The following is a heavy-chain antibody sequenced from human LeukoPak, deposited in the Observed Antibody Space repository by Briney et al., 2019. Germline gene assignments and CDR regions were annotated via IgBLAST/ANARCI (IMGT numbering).Heavy chain of an antibody. Sequence: RSGGSLRLSCAASGSTFSRYWMSWVRQAPGKGLEWVANIKQDGGEKHYVDSVEGRFTISRDNAKNSLYLQLNSLRAEDTAVYYCARAMVTTPDYWGQGTLVTVSS. CDR3: ARAMVTTPDY. CDR1: GSTFSRYW. J-gene: IGHJ4*02. CDR2: IKQDGGEK. D-gene: IGHD4-17*01. V-gene: IGHV3-7*01.